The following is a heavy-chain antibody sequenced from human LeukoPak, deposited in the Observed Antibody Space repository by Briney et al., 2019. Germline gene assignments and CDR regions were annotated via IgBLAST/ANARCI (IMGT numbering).Heavy chain of an antibody. CDR2: INPNSGGT. CDR3: ARDHYCSNTSCYTSGDYYYYMDV. D-gene: IGHD2-2*02. V-gene: IGHV1-2*02. J-gene: IGHJ6*03. Sequence: GASVKVSCKVSGYTLTELSMHWVRQAPGQGLEWMGWINPNSGGTNYAQKFQGRVTMTRDTSISTAYMELSRLRSDDTAVYYCARDHYCSNTSCYTSGDYYYYMDVWGKGTTVTVSS. CDR1: GYTLTELS.